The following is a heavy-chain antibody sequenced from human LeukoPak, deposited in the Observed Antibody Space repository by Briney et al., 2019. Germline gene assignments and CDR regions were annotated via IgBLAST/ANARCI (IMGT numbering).Heavy chain of an antibody. J-gene: IGHJ4*02. CDR2: ISGYNGNT. D-gene: IGHD6-19*01. CDR1: GYTFTSYG. CDR3: ARDEIAVAGKRVDY. V-gene: IGHV1-18*01. Sequence: ASVKVSCKASGYTFTSYGIRWVRQAPGQGLEWMGWISGYNGNTNYAQKLQGRVTMTTDTSTSTAYMEVRSLRSDDTAVYYCARDEIAVAGKRVDYWGQGTLVTVSS.